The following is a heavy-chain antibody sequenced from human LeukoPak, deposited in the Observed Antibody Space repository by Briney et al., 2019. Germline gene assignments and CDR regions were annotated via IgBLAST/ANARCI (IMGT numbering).Heavy chain of an antibody. J-gene: IGHJ4*02. V-gene: IGHV4-39*01. Sequence: TSETLSLTCTVSGGSISSSSYYSGWVRQPPGKGLEWIGSIYYSGSTYYNPSLKSRVTISVDTSKNQFSLKLSSVTAADTAVYYCAEGVDYWGQGALVTVSS. CDR3: AEGVDY. CDR2: IYYSGST. CDR1: GGSISSSSYY.